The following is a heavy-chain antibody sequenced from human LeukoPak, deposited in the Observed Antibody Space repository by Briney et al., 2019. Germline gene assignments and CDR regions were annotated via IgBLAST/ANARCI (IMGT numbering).Heavy chain of an antibody. Sequence: GGSLRLSCAAPGFTFSSYSMNWVRQAPGKGLEWVSSISSSSSYIYYADSVKGRFTISRDNAKNSLYLQMNSLRAEDTAVYYCARDLNDRVGATFYFDYWGQGTLVTVSS. CDR3: ARDLNDRVGATFYFDY. J-gene: IGHJ4*02. V-gene: IGHV3-21*01. CDR2: ISSSSSYI. CDR1: GFTFSSYS. D-gene: IGHD1-26*01.